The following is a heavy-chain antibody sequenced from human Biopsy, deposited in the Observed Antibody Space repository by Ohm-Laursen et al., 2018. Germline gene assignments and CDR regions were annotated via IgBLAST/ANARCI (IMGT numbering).Heavy chain of an antibody. CDR2: ITGSGGST. J-gene: IGHJ5*02. D-gene: IGHD3-16*01. CDR1: GFTFSTYA. V-gene: IGHV3-23*01. CDR3: AKGYGPDNWFDP. Sequence: SLRLSCAASGFTFSTYAMTWVRQAPGEGLEWVSYITGSGGSTYYPDSVKGRFTISRDNSKNSLYLQMNSLRAEDTAVYYCAKGYGPDNWFDPWGQGTLVTVSS.